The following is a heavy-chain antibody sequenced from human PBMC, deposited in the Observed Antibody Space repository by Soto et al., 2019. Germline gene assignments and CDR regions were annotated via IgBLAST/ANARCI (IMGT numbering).Heavy chain of an antibody. V-gene: IGHV1-18*01. D-gene: IGHD2-2*01. J-gene: IGHJ4*02. Sequence: SVKVSCKASGYTFTSYGISWVRQAPGQGLEWMGWISAYNDNTKYAQKLQGRVTMTTDTSTSTAYMELRSLRSDDTAVYYCAREYCSSTSCYGGDYCGQGTLVTVSS. CDR1: GYTFTSYG. CDR3: AREYCSSTSCYGGDY. CDR2: ISAYNDNT.